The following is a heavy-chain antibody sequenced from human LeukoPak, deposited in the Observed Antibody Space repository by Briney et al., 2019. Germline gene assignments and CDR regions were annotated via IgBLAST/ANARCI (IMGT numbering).Heavy chain of an antibody. J-gene: IGHJ6*03. CDR3: ARELLTYSNHKLGHYMDV. CDR2: ISSSSNYI. Sequence: KPGGSLRLSCAASGFTFSSYSINWVRQAPGKGLEWVSCISSSSNYIYYADSVKGRFTISRENAKNSLCLQMNSLRAEDTAVYYCARELLTYSNHKLGHYMDVWGKGTTVTVSS. V-gene: IGHV3-21*01. CDR1: GFTFSSYS. D-gene: IGHD4-11*01.